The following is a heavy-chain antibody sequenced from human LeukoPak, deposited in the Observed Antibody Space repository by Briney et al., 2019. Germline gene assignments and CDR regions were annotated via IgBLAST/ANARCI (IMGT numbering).Heavy chain of an antibody. CDR2: IYTSGST. CDR1: GVSISSYY. CDR3: ARDIASASGKFYFDY. V-gene: IGHV4-4*07. Sequence: SETLSLTCTVSGVSISSYYWSWIRQPAGKGLEWIGRIYTSGSTNYNPSLKSRVTISVDTSKNQFSLKLKSVTAADTAVYYCARDIASASGKFYFDYWGQGTQVTVSS. J-gene: IGHJ4*02. D-gene: IGHD3-10*01.